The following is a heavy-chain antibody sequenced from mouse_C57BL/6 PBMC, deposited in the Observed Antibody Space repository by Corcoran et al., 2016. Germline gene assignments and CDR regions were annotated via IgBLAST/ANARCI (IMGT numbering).Heavy chain of an antibody. Sequence: EVQLQQSGPVLVKPGASVKMSCKASGYTFTDYYMNWVKQSHGKSLEWIGVINPYNGGTSYNQKFKGKATLTVDKSSSTAYMELNSLTSEDSAVYYCASPHYYGSSYEDWYFDVWGTGTTVTVSS. CDR3: ASPHYYGSSYEDWYFDV. CDR2: INPYNGGT. J-gene: IGHJ1*03. D-gene: IGHD1-1*01. CDR1: GYTFTDYY. V-gene: IGHV1-19*01.